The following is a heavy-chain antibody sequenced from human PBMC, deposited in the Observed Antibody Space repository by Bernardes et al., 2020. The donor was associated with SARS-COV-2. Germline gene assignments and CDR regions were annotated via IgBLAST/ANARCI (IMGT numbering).Heavy chain of an antibody. D-gene: IGHD1-26*01. CDR2: INPSGGST. J-gene: IGHJ4*02. CDR1: GYTFTSYY. Sequence: ASVKVSCKASGYTFTSYYMPWVRQAPGQGLEWMGIINPSGGSTNYAQKFQGRVTMTRDTSTSTVYMELTSLRSEDTAVYYCARDTWDSNSDLGYWGQGTLVTVSS. CDR3: ARDTWDSNSDLGY. V-gene: IGHV1-46*01.